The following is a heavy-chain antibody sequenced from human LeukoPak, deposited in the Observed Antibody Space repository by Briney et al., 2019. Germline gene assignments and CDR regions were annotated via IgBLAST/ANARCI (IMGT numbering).Heavy chain of an antibody. V-gene: IGHV1-18*01. CDR2: ISDYNGNT. J-gene: IGHJ4*02. D-gene: IGHD6-13*01. CDR3: ARGGQQQLSWYPDY. CDR1: GYTFLSYG. Sequence: ASVKVSCQASGYTFLSYGISWVRPPPGQGLEWMGWISDYNGNTNYAQKFQGRVTITADKSTSTAYMELSSLRSEDTAVYYCARGGQQQLSWYPDYWGQGTLVTVSS.